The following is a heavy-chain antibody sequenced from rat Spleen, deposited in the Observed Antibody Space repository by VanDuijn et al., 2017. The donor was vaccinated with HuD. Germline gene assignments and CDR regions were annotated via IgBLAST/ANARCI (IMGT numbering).Heavy chain of an antibody. J-gene: IGHJ4*01. CDR2: ITSGGSNT. V-gene: IGHV5-25*01. CDR1: GFTFSSFA. Sequence: EVQLVESGGGLVQPGRSLKLSCAASGFTFSSFAMAWVRQAPKKGLEWVATITSGGSNTYYPDSVKGRFTISRDNAKSTLYLKMDSLRSEDTATYYCAKAKYRYNYPGVMDAWGQGASVTVSS. D-gene: IGHD1-5*01. CDR3: AKAKYRYNYPGVMDA.